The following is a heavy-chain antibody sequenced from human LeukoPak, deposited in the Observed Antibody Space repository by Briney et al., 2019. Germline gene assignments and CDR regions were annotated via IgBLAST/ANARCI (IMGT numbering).Heavy chain of an antibody. D-gene: IGHD4-11*01. V-gene: IGHV3-23*01. CDR3: AKYKISTVTVDY. J-gene: IGHJ4*02. CDR1: GFTFSSYA. CDR2: ISNSGVST. Sequence: GGSLRLSCAATGFTFSSYAMSWVRQAPGKGLEWVSVISNSGVSTYYADSVKGRFSISRDNPKNTLYLQMNSLRAEDTAVYYCAKYKISTVTVDYWGQGTLVTVSS.